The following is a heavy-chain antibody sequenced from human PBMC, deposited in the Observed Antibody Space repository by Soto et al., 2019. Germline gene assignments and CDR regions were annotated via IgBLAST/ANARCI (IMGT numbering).Heavy chain of an antibody. Sequence: GGSLRLSCSASGFTFSSYAMSWVRQAPGKGLEWVSAISGSGGSTYYADSVKGRFTISRDNSKNTLYLQMNSLRAEDTAVYYCAKDPRRLTYYMDVWGKGTTVTVSS. D-gene: IGHD2-21*01. CDR3: AKDPRRLTYYMDV. CDR1: GFTFSSYA. V-gene: IGHV3-23*01. J-gene: IGHJ6*03. CDR2: ISGSGGST.